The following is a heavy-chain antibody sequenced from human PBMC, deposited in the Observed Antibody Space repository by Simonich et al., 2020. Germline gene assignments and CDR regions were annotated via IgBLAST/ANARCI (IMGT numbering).Heavy chain of an antibody. CDR3: ARARLYSSSHAFDI. V-gene: IGHV1-2*02. J-gene: IGHJ3*02. Sequence: QVQLVQSGAAVKKPGSSVTVSCKASGYTFTGYYMHWVRKAPGQGLEWMGWINPNSGGTNYAQKFQGRVTMTRDTAISTAYMELSRLRSDDTAVYYCARARLYSSSHAFDIWGQGTMVTVSS. CDR2: INPNSGGT. D-gene: IGHD6-6*01. CDR1: GYTFTGYY.